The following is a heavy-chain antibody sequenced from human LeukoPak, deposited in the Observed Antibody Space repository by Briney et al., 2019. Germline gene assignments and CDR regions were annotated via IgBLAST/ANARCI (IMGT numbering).Heavy chain of an antibody. CDR3: ARGGQQWRGGNYFDS. D-gene: IGHD6-19*01. CDR1: GYTFTSYY. CDR2: ITTGRGET. Sequence: GASVKVSCTASGYTFTSYYMHWVRQAPGQSLEWMGWITTGRGETRYSQDFQRRITLTRDKSANTVYMDLSDLTSEDTAVYYCARGGQQWRGGNYFDSWGQGTLVAVSS. V-gene: IGHV1-3*03. J-gene: IGHJ4*02.